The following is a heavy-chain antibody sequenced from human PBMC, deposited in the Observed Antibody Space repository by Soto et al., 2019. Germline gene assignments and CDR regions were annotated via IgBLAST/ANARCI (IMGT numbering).Heavy chain of an antibody. J-gene: IGHJ5*01. D-gene: IGHD2-2*01. V-gene: IGHV4-39*01. CDR1: GDSINSRYYF. CDR2: IYYSGST. CDR3: ARRGTSSWYDS. Sequence: SETLSLTCAVSGDSINSRYYFWDWIRQPPGKVLDWVGSIYYSGSTHYNPSLKSRVTIFXXXSXKXFXLXXXSLTXADTALYYCARRGTSSWYDSSGQGPLVSVAS.